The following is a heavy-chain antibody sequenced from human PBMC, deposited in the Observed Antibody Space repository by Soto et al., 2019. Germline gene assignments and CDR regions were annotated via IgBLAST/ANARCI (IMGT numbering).Heavy chain of an antibody. Sequence: SETLSLTCTFSGGSVSSYSWTLIRQPPGKGLEYIGYISYSGTTNSNPSLKSRVTISVDTSKNQFSLKLTSVTAADTAVYYCATIRRDGYDRSFDYWSQGTLVTVSS. V-gene: IGHV4-59*02. J-gene: IGHJ4*02. CDR1: GGSVSSYS. CDR3: ATIRRDGYDRSFDY. CDR2: ISYSGTT. D-gene: IGHD5-12*01.